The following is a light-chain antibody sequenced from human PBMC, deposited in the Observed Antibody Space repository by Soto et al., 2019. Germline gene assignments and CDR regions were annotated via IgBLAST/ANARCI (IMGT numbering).Light chain of an antibody. J-gene: IGLJ3*02. V-gene: IGLV2-14*01. CDR3: QSYDSSLSGLV. CDR2: EVT. Sequence: QSALTQPASVSGSPGQSITISCTGTTNDIGGYKYVSWYQQHPGKAPKLIIFEVTNRPSGVPARFSGSKSGTSASLAITGLQAVDEADYYCQSYDSSLSGLVFGGGTKVTVL. CDR1: TNDIGGYKY.